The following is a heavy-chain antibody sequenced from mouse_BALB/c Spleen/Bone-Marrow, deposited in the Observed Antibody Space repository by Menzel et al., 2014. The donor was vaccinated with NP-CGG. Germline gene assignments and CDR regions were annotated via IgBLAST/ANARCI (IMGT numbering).Heavy chain of an antibody. Sequence: QVQLQQPGAELVRPGTSVKVSCKASGYAFTNYLIEWVKQRPGQGFEWIGVINPGSGGTNYNEKFKGKATLTADKSSSTDYMQLSSLTSDDSAVYFCARIYYGNYYWGQGTTLTVSS. CDR1: GYAFTNYL. CDR3: ARIYYGNYY. J-gene: IGHJ2*01. CDR2: INPGSGGT. D-gene: IGHD2-1*01. V-gene: IGHV1-54*01.